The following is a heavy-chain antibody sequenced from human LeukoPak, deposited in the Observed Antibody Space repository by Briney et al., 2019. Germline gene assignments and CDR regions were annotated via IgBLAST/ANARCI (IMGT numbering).Heavy chain of an antibody. Sequence: KASETLSLTCTVSGGSISSGSYYWSWIRQPAGKGLEWIGRIYTSGSTNYNPSLKSRVTLSVDTSKNQFSLKLSSVTAADTAVYYCARGQAKDSKASFDWLLTMYYFDYWGQGTLVTVSS. V-gene: IGHV4-61*02. CDR2: IYTSGST. D-gene: IGHD3-9*01. J-gene: IGHJ4*02. CDR1: GGSISSGSYY. CDR3: ARGQAKDSKASFDWLLTMYYFDY.